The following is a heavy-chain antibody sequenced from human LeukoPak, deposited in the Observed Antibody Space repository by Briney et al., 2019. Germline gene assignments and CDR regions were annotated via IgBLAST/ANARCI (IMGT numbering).Heavy chain of an antibody. CDR2: IRSKANSYAT. V-gene: IGHV3-73*01. Sequence: GGSLRLSCAASGSGFTFNNYWMHWVRQASGKGLEWVGRIRSKANSYATAYAASVKGRFTISRDDSKNTAYLQMNSLRAEDTAVYYCAKAQLDYDSSGYYHYWGQGTLVTVSS. CDR3: AKAQLDYDSSGYYHY. CDR1: GSGFTFNNYW. D-gene: IGHD3-22*01. J-gene: IGHJ4*02.